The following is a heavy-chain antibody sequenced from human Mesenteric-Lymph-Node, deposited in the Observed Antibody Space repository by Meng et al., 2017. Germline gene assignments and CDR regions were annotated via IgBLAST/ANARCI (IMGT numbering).Heavy chain of an antibody. CDR3: ARGSLSASGDAFDI. D-gene: IGHD3-10*01. CDR2: ISSSSSYI. V-gene: IGHV3-21*01. J-gene: IGHJ3*02. CDR1: GLTLRSYE. Sequence: GGSLRLSCAASGLTLRSYEMNWVRQAPGKGLEWVSSISSSSSYIYYADSVKGRFTISRDNAKNSLYLQMSSLRAEDTAVYYCARGSLSASGDAFDIWGQGTMVTVSS.